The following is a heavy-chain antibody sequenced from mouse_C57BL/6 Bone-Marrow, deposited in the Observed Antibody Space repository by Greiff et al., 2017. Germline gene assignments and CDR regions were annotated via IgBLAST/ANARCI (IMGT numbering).Heavy chain of an antibody. CDR1: GFSLSTFGMG. CDR3: ARSHLHYYGSSSYYFDY. CDR2: IWWDDDK. Sequence: QVTLKESGPGILQPSQTLSLTCSFSGFSLSTFGMGVGWIRQPSGKGLEWLAHIWWDDDKYYNPALKSRLTISKDTSKNQVFLKIANVDTADTATYYCARSHLHYYGSSSYYFDYWGQGTTLTVSS. V-gene: IGHV8-8*01. D-gene: IGHD1-1*01. J-gene: IGHJ2*01.